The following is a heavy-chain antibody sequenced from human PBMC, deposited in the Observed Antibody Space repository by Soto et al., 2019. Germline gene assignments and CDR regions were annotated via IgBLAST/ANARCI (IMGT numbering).Heavy chain of an antibody. V-gene: IGHV1-3*01. CDR2: INPGNGNT. CDR3: ARWRLRITEEYAFDI. Sequence: QVQLVQSGAEVKKPGASVKVSCKASGYTFTSYAMHWVRQAPGQRLEWMGWINPGNGNTKYSQKFQGRVTITRDTSASTAYMELSSLRSEDTAVYYCARWRLRITEEYAFDIWGQGTMVTVSS. J-gene: IGHJ3*02. D-gene: IGHD2-15*01. CDR1: GYTFTSYA.